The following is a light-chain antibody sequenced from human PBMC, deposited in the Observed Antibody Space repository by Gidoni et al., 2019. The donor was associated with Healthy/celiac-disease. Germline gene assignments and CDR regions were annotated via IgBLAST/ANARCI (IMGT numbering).Light chain of an antibody. CDR2: DAS. V-gene: IGKV3-11*01. CDR1: QSVSSY. Sequence: PGESATLSCRASQSVSSYLAWYQQKPGQAPRLLIYDASNRATGIPARFSGSGSGTDFTLTISSLEPEDFAVYYCQQRSNWLTFGGGTKVEIK. J-gene: IGKJ4*01. CDR3: QQRSNWLT.